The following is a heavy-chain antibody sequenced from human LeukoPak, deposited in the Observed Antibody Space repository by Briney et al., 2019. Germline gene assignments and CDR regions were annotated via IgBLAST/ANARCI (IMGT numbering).Heavy chain of an antibody. CDR1: GSTSSRNF. D-gene: IGHD1-26*01. Sequence: GGSLRLSCAVSGSTSSRNFMSWVRQTPEKGLEWVANIDQDGSEKNYVDSVKGRFTISRDNAKNALFLQMNSLRAEDTAIYYCASGAGWESGYWGQGTLVTVSS. CDR3: ASGAGWESGY. J-gene: IGHJ4*02. CDR2: IDQDGSEK. V-gene: IGHV3-7*01.